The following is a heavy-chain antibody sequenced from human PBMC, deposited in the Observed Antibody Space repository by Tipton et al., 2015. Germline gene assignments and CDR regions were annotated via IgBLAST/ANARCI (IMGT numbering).Heavy chain of an antibody. D-gene: IGHD4-23*01. CDR2: LYFSGST. CDR3: ARARGRHGGLFDS. V-gene: IGHV4-39*07. J-gene: IGHJ4*02. CDR1: GDSISSGSYY. Sequence: TLSLTCTVSGDSISSGSYYWGWIRQPPGKGLEWIGSLYFSGSTYYNPSLKSRVTISVDTSKTQFSLKMSSVTASDTAVYYCARARGRHGGLFDSWGQGTLVTVSS.